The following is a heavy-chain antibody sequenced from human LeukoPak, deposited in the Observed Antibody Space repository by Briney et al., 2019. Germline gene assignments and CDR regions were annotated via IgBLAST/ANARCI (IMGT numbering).Heavy chain of an antibody. D-gene: IGHD6-13*01. J-gene: IGHJ3*02. CDR3: ARDDSYSSSWYTPDAFDI. V-gene: IGHV3-21*01. Sequence: GGSLRLSCAASGFTFSSYSMNWVRQAPGKGREWVSSISSSSSYIYYADSVKGRFTISRDNAKNSLYLQMNSLRAEDTAVYYCARDDSYSSSWYTPDAFDIWGQGTMVTVSS. CDR2: ISSSSSYI. CDR1: GFTFSSYS.